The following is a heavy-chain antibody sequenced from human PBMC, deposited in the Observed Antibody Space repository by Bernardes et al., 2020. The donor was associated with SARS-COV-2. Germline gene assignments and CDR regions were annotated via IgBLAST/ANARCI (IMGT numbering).Heavy chain of an antibody. J-gene: IGHJ6*02. CDR2: INHSGST. D-gene: IGHD3-16*02. V-gene: IGHV4-34*01. CDR3: ATPSSVGGSYRSPYYYYGMDV. CDR1: GESFSGYY. Sequence: SETLSLTCAVYGESFSGYYWSWIRQPPGKGLEWIGEINHSGSTNYNASLKSRVTLSVDTSKNQFSLKLSSLTAADTAVYYCATPSSVGGSYRSPYYYYGMDVWGQGTTVTVSS.